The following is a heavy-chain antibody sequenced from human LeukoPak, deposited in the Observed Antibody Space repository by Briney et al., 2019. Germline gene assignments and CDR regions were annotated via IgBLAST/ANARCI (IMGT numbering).Heavy chain of an antibody. V-gene: IGHV3-21*01. CDR3: ARDPSSSRNFDY. Sequence: VGSLRLSCAASGFTFSSYSMNWVRQAPGKGLEWVSSISSSSSYIYYADSVKGRFTISRDNAKNSLYLQMNSLRAEDTAVYYCARDPSSSRNFDYWGQGTLVTVSS. CDR2: ISSSSSYI. D-gene: IGHD6-13*01. CDR1: GFTFSSYS. J-gene: IGHJ4*02.